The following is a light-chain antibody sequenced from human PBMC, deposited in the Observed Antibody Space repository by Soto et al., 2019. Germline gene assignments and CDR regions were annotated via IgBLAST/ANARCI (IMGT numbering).Light chain of an antibody. Sequence: QSALTQPASVSGSPGQSITISCTGTSSDVGGYNYVSWYQQHPGKAPKLMIYDVSNRPSGVSNRFSGSKSGNTASLAISGLQAGEGADYYCSSYTSSSVVFGGGTKSTVL. CDR2: DVS. CDR3: SSYTSSSVV. CDR1: SSDVGGYNY. J-gene: IGLJ2*01. V-gene: IGLV2-14*01.